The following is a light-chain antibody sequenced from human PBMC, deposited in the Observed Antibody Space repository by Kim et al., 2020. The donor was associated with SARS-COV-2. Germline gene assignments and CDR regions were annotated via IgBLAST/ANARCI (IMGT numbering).Light chain of an antibody. V-gene: IGKV3-11*01. J-gene: IGKJ5*01. Sequence: SSPGETATLSCRASQTVWTGLAGFQHKPGQAPRFLIYTASIRATGIPARFSGSGSGTDFTLTISSLEPEDFAVYYCQQRTSWPITFGQGTRLEIK. CDR1: QTVWTG. CDR2: TAS. CDR3: QQRTSWPIT.